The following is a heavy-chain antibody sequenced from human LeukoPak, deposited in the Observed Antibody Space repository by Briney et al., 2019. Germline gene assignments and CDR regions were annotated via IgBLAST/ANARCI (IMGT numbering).Heavy chain of an antibody. D-gene: IGHD3-22*01. V-gene: IGHV3-74*01. CDR3: ARGGYSGSYYRFS. CDR2: ISKEGDNA. Sequence: PGGSLTLSSPGCGCIFSEYWMHWVRQVPGKGLVWLSRISKEGDNAVYADNTKGRFTMSRDNAKKTVYLQLTTLRPEDTAVYYCARGGYSGSYYRFSWGQGTLVTVSS. CDR1: GCIFSEYW. J-gene: IGHJ4*02.